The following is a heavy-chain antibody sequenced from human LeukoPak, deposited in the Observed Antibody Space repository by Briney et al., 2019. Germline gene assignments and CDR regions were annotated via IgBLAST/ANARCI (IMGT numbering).Heavy chain of an antibody. CDR3: ARDSSGWSKNY. J-gene: IGHJ4*02. Sequence: GGSLRLSCAASGFTFSTDAMTWVRQAPGKGLQWVSAISGSGGDTYYEDSVKGRFTISRDNSKNMMYLQMNSQRAEDTAVYYCARDSSGWSKNYWGQGTLVTVSS. D-gene: IGHD6-19*01. CDR1: GFTFSTDA. CDR2: ISGSGGDT. V-gene: IGHV3-23*01.